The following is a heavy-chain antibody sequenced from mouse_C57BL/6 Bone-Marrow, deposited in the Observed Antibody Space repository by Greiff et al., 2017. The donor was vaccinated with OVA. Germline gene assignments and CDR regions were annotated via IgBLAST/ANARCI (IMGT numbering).Heavy chain of an antibody. D-gene: IGHD1-1*01. V-gene: IGHV1-82*01. Sequence: QVQLKQSGPELVKPGASVKISCKASGYAFSSSWMNWVKQRPGKGLEWIGRIYPGDGDTNYNGKFKGKATLTADKSSSTAYMQLSSLTSEDSAVYVCAREGYGSSFYYFDYWGQGTTLTVSS. CDR2: IYPGDGDT. J-gene: IGHJ2*01. CDR1: GYAFSSSW. CDR3: AREGYGSSFYYFDY.